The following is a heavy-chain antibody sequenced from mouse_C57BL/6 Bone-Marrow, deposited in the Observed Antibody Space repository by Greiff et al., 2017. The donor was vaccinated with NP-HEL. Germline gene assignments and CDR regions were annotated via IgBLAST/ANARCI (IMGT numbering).Heavy chain of an antibody. CDR3: TTMIYYYGSSPRVLAY. J-gene: IGHJ3*01. V-gene: IGHV14-4*01. Sequence: EVKLQESGAELVRPGASVKLSCTASGFNIKDDYMHWVKQRPEQGLEWIGWLDPENGDTEYASKFQGKATITADTSSNTAYLQLSSLTSEDTAVYYCTTMIYYYGSSPRVLAYWGQGTLVTVSA. CDR1: GFNIKDDY. CDR2: LDPENGDT. D-gene: IGHD1-1*01.